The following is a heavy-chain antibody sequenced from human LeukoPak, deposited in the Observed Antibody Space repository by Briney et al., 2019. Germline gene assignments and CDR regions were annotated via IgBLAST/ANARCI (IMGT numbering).Heavy chain of an antibody. CDR2: ISSSSSYI. V-gene: IGHV3-21*01. J-gene: IGHJ4*02. D-gene: IGHD2-8*01. CDR3: ASPLMLMVYAIGDY. Sequence: PGGSLRLSCAASGFTFSSYSMNWVRQAPGKGLEWVSSISSSSSYIYYADSVKGRFTISRDNAKNSLYLQMNSLRAEDTAVYYCASPLMLMVYAIGDYWGQGTLVTVSS. CDR1: GFTFSSYS.